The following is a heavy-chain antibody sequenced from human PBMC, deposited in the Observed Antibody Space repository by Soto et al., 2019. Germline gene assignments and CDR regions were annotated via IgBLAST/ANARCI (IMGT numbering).Heavy chain of an antibody. CDR1: GYTFTSYG. CDR3: ARNQILYSTHALCPITPLSYYYGMDV. CDR2: ISAYNGNT. J-gene: IGHJ6*02. D-gene: IGHD2-2*01. Sequence: GASVKVSCKASGYTFTSYGISWVRQAPGQGLEWMGWISAYNGNTNYAQKLQGRVTVTTDTSTSTAYMELRSLRSDDTAVYYCARNQILYSTHALCPITPLSYYYGMDVWGQGTTVTVSS. V-gene: IGHV1-18*01.